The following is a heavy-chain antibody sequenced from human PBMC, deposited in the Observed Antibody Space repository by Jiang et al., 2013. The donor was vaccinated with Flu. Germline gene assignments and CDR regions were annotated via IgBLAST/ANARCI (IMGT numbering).Heavy chain of an antibody. J-gene: IGHJ4*02. CDR1: GYTFTSYA. Sequence: SGAEVKKPGASVKVSCEASGYTFTSYAIHWVRQAPGQRLEWMGWVNTGNGNTKYSQKVQGRVTFTRDTSATTAYLELTSLRSEDTAVYYCARGVMENAYRLVYWGQGTLV. CDR2: VNTGNGNT. V-gene: IGHV1-3*04. CDR3: ARGVMENAYRLVY. D-gene: IGHD2-8*01.